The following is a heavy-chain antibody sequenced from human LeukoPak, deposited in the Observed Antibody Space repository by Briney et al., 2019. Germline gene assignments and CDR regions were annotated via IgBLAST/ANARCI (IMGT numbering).Heavy chain of an antibody. D-gene: IGHD3-10*01. J-gene: IGHJ3*02. V-gene: IGHV1-3*02. CDR2: SNTGNGNT. Sequence: AAVNVSCKASGYTFTSYAMHWVRQAPGQRLEGMGGSNTGNGNTKYSQEFQGRVTITRDTSASTAYMALSSLRSEDMAVYYCARENGYYGSGSPRAFDIWGQGTMVTVSS. CDR3: ARENGYYGSGSPRAFDI. CDR1: GYTFTSYA.